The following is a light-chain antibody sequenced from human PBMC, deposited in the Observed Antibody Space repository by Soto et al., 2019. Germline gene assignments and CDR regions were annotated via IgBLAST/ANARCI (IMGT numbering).Light chain of an antibody. V-gene: IGLV2-11*01. Sequence: QSVLAQPRSVSGSPGQSVTISCTGTSSDVGGYNYVSWYQQHPGKAPKLMIYDVSKRPSGVPDRFSGSKSGNTASLTISGRQAEDVADYYCCSYAGTYTFVFGTGTRSPS. CDR1: SSDVGGYNY. J-gene: IGLJ1*01. CDR3: CSYAGTYTFV. CDR2: DVS.